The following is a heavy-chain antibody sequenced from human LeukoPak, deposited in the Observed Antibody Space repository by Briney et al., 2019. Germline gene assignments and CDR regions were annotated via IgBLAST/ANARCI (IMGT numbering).Heavy chain of an antibody. CDR1: GFTVSSYA. CDR2: ISSSNYI. Sequence: GGSLRLSCAASGFTVSSYAMNWVRQAPGKGLECVSSISSSNYIYYADSVKGRFTISRDNAKNSLYLQMHSLRAEDTAVYYCARDREGDYIWGSYRPDWFDPWGQGTLVTVSS. D-gene: IGHD3-16*02. J-gene: IGHJ5*02. V-gene: IGHV3-21*01. CDR3: ARDREGDYIWGSYRPDWFDP.